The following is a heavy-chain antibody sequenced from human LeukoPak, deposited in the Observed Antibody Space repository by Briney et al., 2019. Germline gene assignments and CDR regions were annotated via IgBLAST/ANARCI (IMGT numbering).Heavy chain of an antibody. CDR3: ARELRAAMVVDY. Sequence: SETLSLTCTVSGGSISSSSYYWGWIRQPPGKGLEWIGSIYHSGSTYYNPSLKSRVTISVDTSKNQFSLKLSSVTAADTAVYYCARELRAAMVVDYWGQGTLVTVSS. V-gene: IGHV4-39*07. D-gene: IGHD5-18*01. CDR1: GGSISSSSYY. CDR2: IYHSGST. J-gene: IGHJ4*02.